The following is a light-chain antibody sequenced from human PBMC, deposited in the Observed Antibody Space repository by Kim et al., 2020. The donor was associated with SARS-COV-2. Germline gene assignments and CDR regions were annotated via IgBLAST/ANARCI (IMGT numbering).Light chain of an antibody. CDR3: QQYNTYPRT. J-gene: IGKJ1*01. CDR2: DVS. V-gene: IGKV1-5*01. CDR1: QGVRSW. Sequence: ASVGDRVTITCRASQGVRSWLAWYQQIPGKAPKLLIYDVSSLQTGVPSRFSGSGSGTEFTLTISSLQPDDFATYYCQQYNTYPRTFGQGTKVDIK.